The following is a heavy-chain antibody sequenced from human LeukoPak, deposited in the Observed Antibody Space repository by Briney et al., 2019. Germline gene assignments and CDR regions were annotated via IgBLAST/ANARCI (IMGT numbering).Heavy chain of an antibody. V-gene: IGHV1-69*13. Sequence: GASVKVSCKASGGTFSSYAINWVRQAPGQGLEWMGGVIPIFGTANYAQKFQGRVTITADESTSTAYMDLSSLRSEDTAVYYCAGDFWSGYRYYYYYMDVWGKGTTVTVSS. J-gene: IGHJ6*03. D-gene: IGHD3-3*01. CDR2: VIPIFGTA. CDR3: AGDFWSGYRYYYYYMDV. CDR1: GGTFSSYA.